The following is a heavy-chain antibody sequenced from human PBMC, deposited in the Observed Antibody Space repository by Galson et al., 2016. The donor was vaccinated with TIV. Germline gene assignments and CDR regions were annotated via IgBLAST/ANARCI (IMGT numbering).Heavy chain of an antibody. J-gene: IGHJ6*02. D-gene: IGHD2-8*02. CDR1: GFSLSTRGVG. CDR2: IYWDDDK. CDR3: AHRMCTSANCQTFCAMDG. V-gene: IGHV2-5*02. Sequence: PALVKPTQTLTLTCTLSGFSLSTRGVGVGWFRQPPGKAPECLGLIYWDDDKRYSPSLESRLTNTKDTSKHQVVLTMTNMDPVDSATYYCAHRMCTSANCQTFCAMDGWGHGTTVTVSS.